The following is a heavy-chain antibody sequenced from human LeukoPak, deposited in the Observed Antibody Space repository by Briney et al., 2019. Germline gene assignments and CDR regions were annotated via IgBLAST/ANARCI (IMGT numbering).Heavy chain of an antibody. V-gene: IGHV1-2*02. J-gene: IGHJ4*02. D-gene: IGHD6-13*01. Sequence: ASVKVSCKASGYTFTGCYMHWVRQAPGQGLEWMGWIDPNSGGTNYAQKFQGRVTMTRDTSISTAYMELSRLRSDDTAVYYCAREEQLVSPSFDYWGQGTLVTVSS. CDR2: IDPNSGGT. CDR3: AREEQLVSPSFDY. CDR1: GYTFTGCY.